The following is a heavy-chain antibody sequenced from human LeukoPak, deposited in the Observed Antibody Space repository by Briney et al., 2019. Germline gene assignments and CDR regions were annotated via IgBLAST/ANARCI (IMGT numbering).Heavy chain of an antibody. CDR1: GYTFTSYG. CDR3: ARGGQQLVLQYYYMDV. Sequence: GASVKVSCKASGYTFTSYGISWVRQAPGQGLEWMGWISAYNGNTNYAQKLQGRVTMTTDTSTSTAYMALRSLRSDDTAVYYCARGGQQLVLQYYYMDVWGKGTTVTVSS. D-gene: IGHD6-13*01. V-gene: IGHV1-18*01. CDR2: ISAYNGNT. J-gene: IGHJ6*03.